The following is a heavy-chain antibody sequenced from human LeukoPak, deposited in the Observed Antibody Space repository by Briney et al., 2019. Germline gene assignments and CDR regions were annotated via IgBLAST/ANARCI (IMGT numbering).Heavy chain of an antibody. D-gene: IGHD2-2*01. V-gene: IGHV1-18*01. CDR2: ISAYNGNT. J-gene: IGHJ6*02. CDR3: ARDTVVVPAAKWQGNYYGMDV. CDR1: GYTFTSYG. Sequence: ASVKVSCKASGYTFTSYGISWVRQAPGQGLEWMGWISAYNGNTNYAQKLQGRVTTTTDTSTSTAYMELRSLRSDDTAVYYCARDTVVVPAAKWQGNYYGMDVWGQGTTVTVSS.